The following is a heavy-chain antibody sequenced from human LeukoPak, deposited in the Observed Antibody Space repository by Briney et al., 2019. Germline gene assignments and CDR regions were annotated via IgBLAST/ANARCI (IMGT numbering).Heavy chain of an antibody. V-gene: IGHV3-23*01. Sequence: GESLRLSCAASGFTFSSYAMSWVRQAPGKGLEWVSAISGSGGSTYYADSVRGRFTISRDNSKNTLYLQMNSLRAEDTAVYYCAKGVVGATTGDAFDIWGQGTMVTVSS. CDR1: GFTFSSYA. CDR2: ISGSGGST. CDR3: AKGVVGATTGDAFDI. D-gene: IGHD1-26*01. J-gene: IGHJ3*02.